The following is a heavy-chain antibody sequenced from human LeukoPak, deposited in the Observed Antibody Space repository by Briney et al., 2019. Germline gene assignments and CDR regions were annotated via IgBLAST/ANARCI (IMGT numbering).Heavy chain of an antibody. V-gene: IGHV3-30-3*01. J-gene: IGHJ4*02. CDR3: ARETFDY. Sequence: PGRSLRLSCAASGFTFSSYAMHWVRQAPGKGLEWVAVISYDGSNKYYADSVKGRFTISRDNSKNTLYLQMNSLRAEDTAVYYCARETFDYWAREPWSPSPQ. CDR1: GFTFSSYA. CDR2: ISYDGSNK.